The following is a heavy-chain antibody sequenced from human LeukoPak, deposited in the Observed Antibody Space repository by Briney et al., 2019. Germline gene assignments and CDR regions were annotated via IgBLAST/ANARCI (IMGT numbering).Heavy chain of an antibody. CDR1: GGSISSGSYY. J-gene: IGHJ4*02. D-gene: IGHD3-3*01. V-gene: IGHV4-61*02. Sequence: SETLSLTCTVSGGSISSGSYYWRWIRQPAGKGLEWIGRIYTSGSTNYNPSLKSRVTISVDTSKNQFSLKLSSVTAADTAVYYCARAGRGITIFGVVIIEGVGWGQGTLVTVSS. CDR3: ARAGRGITIFGVVIIEGVG. CDR2: IYTSGST.